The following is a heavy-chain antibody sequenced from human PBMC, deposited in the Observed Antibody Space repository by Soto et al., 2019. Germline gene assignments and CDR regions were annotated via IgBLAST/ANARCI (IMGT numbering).Heavy chain of an antibody. J-gene: IGHJ4*02. Sequence: LRLSCAASGFTFSNYAMSWVRQAPGEGLEWVSGISDSGGSTYYADSVKGRVTISRDKSKNRLYLQMNSLRADDTAVYYCVKGNEQWLVNFDYWGQGTQVTVSS. CDR2: ISDSGGST. D-gene: IGHD6-19*01. CDR1: GFTFSNYA. CDR3: VKGNEQWLVNFDY. V-gene: IGHV3-23*01.